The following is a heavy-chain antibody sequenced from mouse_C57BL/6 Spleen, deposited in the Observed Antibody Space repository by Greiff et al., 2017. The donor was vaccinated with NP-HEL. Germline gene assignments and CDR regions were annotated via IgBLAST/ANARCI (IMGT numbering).Heavy chain of an antibody. J-gene: IGHJ3*01. CDR1: GYAFSSYW. CDR3: ARSGDGYPFAY. D-gene: IGHD2-3*01. Sequence: VQLQESGAELVKPGASVKISCKASGYAFSSYWMNWVKQRPGKGLEWIGQIYPGDGDTNYNGKFKGKATLTADKSSSTAYMQLSSLTSEDSAVYFCARSGDGYPFAYWGQGTLVTVSA. V-gene: IGHV1-80*01. CDR2: IYPGDGDT.